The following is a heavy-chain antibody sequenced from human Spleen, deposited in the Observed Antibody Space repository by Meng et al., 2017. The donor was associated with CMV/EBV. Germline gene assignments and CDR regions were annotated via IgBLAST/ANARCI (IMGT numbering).Heavy chain of an antibody. Sequence: ASVKVSCKASGYSFTDYHLHWVRQAPGQGLEWMGWINPDSGDTNYAQKFQGRVTMTRDKSINTAYMDLRGLRIADAAVYYCAREGDGRSTSCCNDYWGQGTLVTVSS. D-gene: IGHD2-2*01. V-gene: IGHV1-2*02. CDR3: AREGDGRSTSCCNDY. CDR1: GYSFTDYH. J-gene: IGHJ4*02. CDR2: INPDSGDT.